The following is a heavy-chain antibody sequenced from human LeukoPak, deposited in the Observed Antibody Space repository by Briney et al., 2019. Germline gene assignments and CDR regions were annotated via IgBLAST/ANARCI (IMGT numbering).Heavy chain of an antibody. V-gene: IGHV4-59*12. CDR1: GGSISNYY. CDR3: ATYGDFPYCFHY. CDR2: IYYSGST. J-gene: IGHJ4*01. Sequence: PSETLSLTCSVSGGSISNYYWSWIRQPPGEGLEWIGYIYYSGSTNFNPSLKSRVTISVDKSKNQFSLKLSSVTAADTAEYYCATYGDFPYCFHYWGQGTLVTVSS. D-gene: IGHD2-21*02.